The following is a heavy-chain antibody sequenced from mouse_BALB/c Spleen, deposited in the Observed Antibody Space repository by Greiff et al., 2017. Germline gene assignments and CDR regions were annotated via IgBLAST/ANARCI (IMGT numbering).Heavy chain of an antibody. CDR3: ARGDGNYYAMDY. D-gene: IGHD2-1*01. V-gene: IGHV5-4*02. J-gene: IGHJ4*01. CDR2: ISDGGSYT. Sequence: EVMLVESGGGLVKPGGSLKLSCAASGFTFSDYYMYWVRQTPEKRLEWVATISDGGSYTYYPDSVKGRFTISRDNAKNTLYLQMSSLKSEDTAMYYCARGDGNYYAMDYWGQGTSVTVSA. CDR1: GFTFSDYY.